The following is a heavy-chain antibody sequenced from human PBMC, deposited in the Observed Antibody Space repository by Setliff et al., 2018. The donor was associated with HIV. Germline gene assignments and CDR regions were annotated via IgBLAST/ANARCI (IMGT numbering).Heavy chain of an antibody. CDR3: ARDRVPKRGHSCREPDFDP. J-gene: IGHJ5*02. Sequence: ASVKVSCKASGYSFTSHSMHWVRQAPGQRLEWMGWINTGNGNTKYSQKFQDRVTITRDTSANTGYLEVTGLRFEDTAVYYCARDRVPKRGHSCREPDFDPWGQGTLVTVSS. V-gene: IGHV1-3*04. D-gene: IGHD1-26*01. CDR1: GYSFTSHS. CDR2: INTGNGNT.